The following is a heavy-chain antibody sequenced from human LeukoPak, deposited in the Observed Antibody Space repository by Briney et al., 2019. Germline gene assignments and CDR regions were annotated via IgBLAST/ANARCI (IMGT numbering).Heavy chain of an antibody. CDR3: ARVVFAYCGGDCPSGIDY. CDR2: ISAYNGNT. Sequence: ASVKVSCKASGYTFTSYGISWVRHAPGQGLEWMGWISAYNGNTNYAQKLQGRVTMTTDTSTSTAYMELRSLRSDDTAVYYCARVVFAYCGGDCPSGIDYWGQGTLVTVSS. CDR1: GYTFTSYG. D-gene: IGHD2-21*01. V-gene: IGHV1-18*01. J-gene: IGHJ4*02.